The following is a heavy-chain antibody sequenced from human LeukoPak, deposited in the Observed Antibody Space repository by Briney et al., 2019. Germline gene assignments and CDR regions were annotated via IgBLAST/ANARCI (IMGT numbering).Heavy chain of an antibody. V-gene: IGHV3-48*02. J-gene: IGHJ4*02. Sequence: PGGALRLSCAASGFTFSSYSMNWVRQAPGKGLEWVSYISSSSSTIYYADSVKGRFTISRDNDKNSLYLQMNSLRDEDTAVYYCAGGDRGADDYWGQGTLVTVSS. CDR1: GFTFSSYS. CDR3: AGGDRGADDY. D-gene: IGHD3-16*01. CDR2: ISSSSSTI.